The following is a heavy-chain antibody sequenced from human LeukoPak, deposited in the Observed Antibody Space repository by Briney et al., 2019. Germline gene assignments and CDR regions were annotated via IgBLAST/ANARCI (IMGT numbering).Heavy chain of an antibody. V-gene: IGHV1-2*02. D-gene: IGHD4-17*01. J-gene: IGHJ4*02. CDR3: ARQHDYGDYSFGY. CDR2: INPNSGGT. Sequence: ASVKVSCKASGYXFTGYYMHWVRQAPGQGLEWMGGINPNSGGTNYAQKFQGRVTMTRDTAISTAYMEPSRLRSDDTAVYYCARQHDYGDYSFGYWGQGTLVTVSS. CDR1: GYXFTGYY.